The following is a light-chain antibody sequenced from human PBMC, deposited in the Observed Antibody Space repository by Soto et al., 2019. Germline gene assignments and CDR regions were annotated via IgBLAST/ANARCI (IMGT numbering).Light chain of an antibody. V-gene: IGLV2-14*01. Sequence: QSALTQPASVSGSPGQAITISCTGTSSDVGGYNCVSWYQQHPGKAPKLMIYDVSNRPAGVSNRFSGSKSGNTASLTISGLQAEDEADYYCSSYTSSSTMHVFGTGTKLTVL. CDR3: SSYTSSSTMHV. CDR1: SSDVGGYNC. J-gene: IGLJ1*01. CDR2: DVS.